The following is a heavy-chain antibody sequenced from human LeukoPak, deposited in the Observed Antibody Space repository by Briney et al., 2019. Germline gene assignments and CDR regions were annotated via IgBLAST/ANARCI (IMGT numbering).Heavy chain of an antibody. V-gene: IGHV4-39*01. CDR1: GYFLRSGDNY. Sequence: SETLSLTCTVPGYFLRSGDNYRGWIRQSPGKGLTWIGSIYYSGSTLYNASFESRVTMSVDTSKNQFSLRLRCVLSADTDINYCATVCQVITCAKFEYWGQGILVTVSS. CDR3: ATVCQVITCAKFEY. D-gene: IGHD3-16*01. J-gene: IGHJ4*02. CDR2: IYYSGST.